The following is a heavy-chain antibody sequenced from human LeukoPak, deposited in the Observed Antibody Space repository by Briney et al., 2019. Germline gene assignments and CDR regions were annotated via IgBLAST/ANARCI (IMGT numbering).Heavy chain of an antibody. CDR3: AKVNYYGSGPMDV. D-gene: IGHD3-10*01. CDR1: GFTFSSYA. V-gene: IGHV3-23*01. CDR2: ISGSGGST. J-gene: IGHJ6*02. Sequence: GGSRRLSCAASGFTFSSYAMSWVRQDPGKGLEWVSAISGSGGSTYYADSVKGRFTISRDNSKNTLYLQMNSLRAEDTAVYYCAKVNYYGSGPMDVWGQGTTVTVSS.